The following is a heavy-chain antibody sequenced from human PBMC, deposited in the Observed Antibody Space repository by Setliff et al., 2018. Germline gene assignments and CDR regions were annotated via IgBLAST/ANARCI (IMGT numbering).Heavy chain of an antibody. Sequence: SETLSLTCSVSGASITSYYWSWIRQPPGKELEWIGHISPSGSTTYNPSLKSRVTISPDTSKNHFSLKVDSVTAADTALYYCARGYYNGRGYYYLPCSFDSWGRGIVVTVSS. D-gene: IGHD3-10*01. V-gene: IGHV4-4*08. J-gene: IGHJ4*02. CDR2: ISPSGST. CDR3: ARGYYNGRGYYYLPCSFDS. CDR1: GASITSYY.